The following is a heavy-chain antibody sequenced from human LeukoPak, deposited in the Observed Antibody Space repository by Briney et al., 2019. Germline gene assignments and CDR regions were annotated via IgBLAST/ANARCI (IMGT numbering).Heavy chain of an antibody. Sequence: GGSLRLSCAAPGFTFSGSAMHWVRQAFGKGLEWVGRIRSKANSYATAYAASVKGRFTISRDDSKNTAYLQMNSLKTEDTAVYYCTRGDWNDLGSDYWGQGTLVTVSS. CDR1: GFTFSGSA. D-gene: IGHD1-1*01. CDR2: IRSKANSYAT. CDR3: TRGDWNDLGSDY. V-gene: IGHV3-73*01. J-gene: IGHJ4*02.